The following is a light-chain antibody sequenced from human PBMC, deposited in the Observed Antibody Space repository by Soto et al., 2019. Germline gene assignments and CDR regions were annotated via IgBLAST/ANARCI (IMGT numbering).Light chain of an antibody. Sequence: QSVLTQPPSASGTPGQRVSISCSGSSSNIGANAVNWYQHLPGTAPRLLIYNNIQRPSGVPDRFSGSKSGTSVSLAISGLQSEDEGDYYCASWDDSLRSYVFGSGTKVTVL. J-gene: IGLJ1*01. CDR1: SSNIGANA. V-gene: IGLV1-44*01. CDR3: ASWDDSLRSYV. CDR2: NNI.